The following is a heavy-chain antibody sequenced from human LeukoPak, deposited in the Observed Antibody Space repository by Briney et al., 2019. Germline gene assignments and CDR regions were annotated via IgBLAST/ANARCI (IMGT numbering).Heavy chain of an antibody. Sequence: SETLSLTCTVSGGSINNYYWSWIRQPPGKGLEWIGSINYSGSTNYNPSLKSRVTISVDTSKKQFSLKLNSVTAADTAVYYCVRVSGSNPYYFDYWGQGTLVTVSS. CDR2: INYSGST. CDR1: GGSINNYY. J-gene: IGHJ4*02. D-gene: IGHD4-23*01. CDR3: VRVSGSNPYYFDY. V-gene: IGHV4-59*08.